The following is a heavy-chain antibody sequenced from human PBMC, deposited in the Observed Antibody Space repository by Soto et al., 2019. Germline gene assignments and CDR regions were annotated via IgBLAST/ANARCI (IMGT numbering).Heavy chain of an antibody. CDR2: ISGSGDKT. CDR1: GFTFNRYV. D-gene: IGHD4-17*01. J-gene: IGHJ5*02. V-gene: IGHV3-23*01. Sequence: EVQLLESGGGLVQPGGSLRLSCATSGFTFNRYVMSWVRQAPGKGLEWVSGISGSGDKTYYADSVKGRFTIPRDNSKNTLYLQMNSLRAEDTAVYYCFKGYGDLRPGNWFDTWGQGTLVTISS. CDR3: FKGYGDLRPGNWFDT.